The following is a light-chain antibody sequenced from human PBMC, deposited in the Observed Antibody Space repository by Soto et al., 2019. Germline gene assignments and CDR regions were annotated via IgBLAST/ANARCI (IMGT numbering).Light chain of an antibody. CDR2: DVD. CDR1: SSDVGAYNY. V-gene: IGLV2-14*01. CDR3: SSYTASFTVL. J-gene: IGLJ2*01. Sequence: QSALTQPASVSGSPGQSITISCTGTSSDVGAYNYVSWYQQHPGKAPKPMIYDVDNRPSGVSNRFSGSKSGNTASLTISGLQAEDEADYYCSSYTASFTVLFGGGTKLTVL.